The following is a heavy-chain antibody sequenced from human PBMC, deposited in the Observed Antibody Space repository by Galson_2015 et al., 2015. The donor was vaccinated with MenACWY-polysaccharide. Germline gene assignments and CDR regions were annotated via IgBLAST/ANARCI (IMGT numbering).Heavy chain of an antibody. CDR2: IYYSGST. CDR1: GGSISSYY. V-gene: IGHV4-59*01. Sequence: ETLSLTCTVSGGSISSYYWSWIRQPPGKGLEWIGYIYYSGSTNYNPSLKSRVTISVDTSKNQFSLKLSSVTAADTAVYYCARASPSPSMDVWGQGTTVTVSS. J-gene: IGHJ6*02. CDR3: ARASPSPSMDV.